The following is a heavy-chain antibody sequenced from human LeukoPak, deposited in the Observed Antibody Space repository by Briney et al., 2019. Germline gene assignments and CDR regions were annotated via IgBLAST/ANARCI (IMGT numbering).Heavy chain of an antibody. J-gene: IGHJ4*02. Sequence: GASVKVSCKASGGTFSSYAISWVRQAPGQGLEWMGGIIPIFGTANYAQKFQGRVTITADESASTAYMEPSSLRSEDTAVYYCARDRGRYSSSYCYFDYWGQGTLVTVSS. CDR3: ARDRGRYSSSYCYFDY. CDR1: GGTFSSYA. D-gene: IGHD6-13*01. V-gene: IGHV1-69*13. CDR2: IIPIFGTA.